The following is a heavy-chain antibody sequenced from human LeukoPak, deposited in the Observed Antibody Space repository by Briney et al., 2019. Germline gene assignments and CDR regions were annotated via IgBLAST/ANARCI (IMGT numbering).Heavy chain of an antibody. J-gene: IGHJ5*02. CDR1: GFTFTNAW. CDR2: IKNKSNGGTT. CDR3: TKDMET. D-gene: IGHD2-15*01. Sequence: GGSLRLSCAASGFTFTNAWMNWVRQAPGKGLEWVGRIKNKSNGGTTDYAAPVRGRFTISRDDSENTLYLQMNSLETEDTAVYYCTKDMETWGQGTLVIVSS. V-gene: IGHV3-15*07.